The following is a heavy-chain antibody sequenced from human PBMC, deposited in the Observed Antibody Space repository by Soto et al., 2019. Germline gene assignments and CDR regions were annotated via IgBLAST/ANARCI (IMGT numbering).Heavy chain of an antibody. Sequence: QVQLVQSGAEVKKPGASVKVSCKASGYSFTSYAIYWVRQAPGQRLEWMGWINAGNGNTKYSQKLQGRVTFTGDTSASTAHMELSSLRSVDTAVYFCARGVENIVVVLDVFGYYGMDVWGQGTTVTVSS. CDR3: ARGVENIVVVLDVFGYYGMDV. CDR2: INAGNGNT. J-gene: IGHJ6*02. D-gene: IGHD2-2*01. CDR1: GYSFTSYA. V-gene: IGHV1-3*01.